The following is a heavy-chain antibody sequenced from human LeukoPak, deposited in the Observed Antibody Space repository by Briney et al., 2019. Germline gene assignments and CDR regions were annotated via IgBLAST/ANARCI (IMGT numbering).Heavy chain of an antibody. J-gene: IGHJ4*02. V-gene: IGHV1-69*13. Sequence: SVKVSCKASGGTFSSYAISWVRQAPGQGLEWMGGIIPIFGTANYAQKFQGRVTITADESTSTAYMELSSLRSEDTAVYYCARWLVVVSDPLRSKSGYYFDYWGQGTLVTVSS. CDR2: IIPIFGTA. CDR3: ARWLVVVSDPLRSKSGYYFDY. D-gene: IGHD2-2*01. CDR1: GGTFSSYA.